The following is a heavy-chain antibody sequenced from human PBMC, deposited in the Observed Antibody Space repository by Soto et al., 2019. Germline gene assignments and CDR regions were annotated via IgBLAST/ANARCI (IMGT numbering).Heavy chain of an antibody. CDR3: ARQDIVVVPADYFDY. D-gene: IGHD2-2*01. J-gene: IGHJ4*02. V-gene: IGHV4-39*01. Sequence: SETLSLTCTVSGGSISSSSYYWGWIRQPPGKGLEWIGSIYYSGSTYYNPSLKSRVTISVDTSKNQFSLKLSSVTAADTAVYYCARQDIVVVPADYFDYWGQGTLVTVSS. CDR1: GGSISSSSYY. CDR2: IYYSGST.